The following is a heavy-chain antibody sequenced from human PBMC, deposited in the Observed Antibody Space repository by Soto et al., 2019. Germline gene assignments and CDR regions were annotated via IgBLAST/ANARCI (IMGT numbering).Heavy chain of an antibody. CDR3: ARVNLDYVTGMDV. J-gene: IGHJ6*02. CDR2: INHSGST. Sequence: SETLSLTCAVYGGSFSGYYWSWIRQPPGKGLEWIGEINHSGSTYYNPSLKSRISMSLDTSKNQFSLKLSSVTAADTAVYYCARVNLDYVTGMDVWGQGTTVTVSS. V-gene: IGHV4-34*09. D-gene: IGHD4-17*01. CDR1: GGSFSGYY.